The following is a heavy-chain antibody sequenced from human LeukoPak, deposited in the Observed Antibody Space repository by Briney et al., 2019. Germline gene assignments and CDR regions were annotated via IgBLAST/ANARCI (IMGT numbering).Heavy chain of an antibody. CDR1: GYTFTSYY. J-gene: IGHJ4*02. V-gene: IGHV1-46*01. Sequence: ASVKVSCKASGYTFTSYYVHWVRQAPGQGLEWMGIINPSGGSTSYAQKFQGRVTMTRDTSTSTVYMELSSLRSEDTAVYYCARADYEGPFDYWGQGTLVTVSS. CDR3: ARADYEGPFDY. D-gene: IGHD3-22*01. CDR2: INPSGGST.